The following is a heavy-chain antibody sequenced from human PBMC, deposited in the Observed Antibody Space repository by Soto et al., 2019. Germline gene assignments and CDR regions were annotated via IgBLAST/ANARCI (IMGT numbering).Heavy chain of an antibody. Sequence: HHGGSLRISCSASGFPFSSYGMHWVRQAPGKGLDYVSAISDNGDTTYHADFVKGRFTISRDNSKNTLYLQMSSLRADDTAVYYCVKGPALYDSSSFDFWGQGAQV. J-gene: IGHJ4*02. CDR1: GFPFSSYG. CDR3: VKGPALYDSSSFDF. D-gene: IGHD3-22*01. V-gene: IGHV3-64D*06. CDR2: ISDNGDTT.